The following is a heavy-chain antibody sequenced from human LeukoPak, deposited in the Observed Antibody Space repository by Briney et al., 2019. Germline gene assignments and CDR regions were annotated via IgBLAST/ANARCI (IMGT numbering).Heavy chain of an antibody. CDR3: ARGSSLDP. J-gene: IGHJ5*02. CDR1: GGSLSGYY. V-gene: IGHV4-34*01. Sequence: SETLSLTCAVYGGSLSGYYWSWIRQPPGKGLEWIGEINHSGSTNYNPSLKSGVTISVDTSKNQFSLKLSSVAAADTAVYYCARGSSLDPWGQGTLVTVSS. CDR2: INHSGST.